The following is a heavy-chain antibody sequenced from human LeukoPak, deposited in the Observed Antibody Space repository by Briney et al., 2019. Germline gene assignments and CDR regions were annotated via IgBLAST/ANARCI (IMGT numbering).Heavy chain of an antibody. CDR3: ARSIAAAVADY. J-gene: IGHJ4*02. D-gene: IGHD6-13*01. V-gene: IGHV3-7*01. CDR1: GGSISSYY. CDR2: IKQDGSEK. Sequence: PSETLSLTCTVSGGSISSYYWSWVRQAPGKGLEWVANIKQDGSEKYYVDSVKGRFTISRDNAKNSLYLQMNSLRAEDTAVYYCARSIAAAVADYWGQGTLVTVSS.